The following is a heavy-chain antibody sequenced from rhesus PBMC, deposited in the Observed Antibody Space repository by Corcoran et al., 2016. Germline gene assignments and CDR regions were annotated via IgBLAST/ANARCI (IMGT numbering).Heavy chain of an antibody. J-gene: IGHJ4*01. Sequence: QVQLQESGPGLVKPSETLSLTCAVSGGSISSGYYYWSWIRQPPGKGLAWIGYITYSGSTSYNPSLKSRVTISRDTSKNQFSLTLSSVTAADTAVYYCARDLLIQRVHGSRGVYWGQGVLVTVSS. V-gene: IGHV4-122*02. CDR1: GGSISSGYYY. D-gene: IGHD5-24*01. CDR2: ITYSGST. CDR3: ARDLLIQRVHGSRGVY.